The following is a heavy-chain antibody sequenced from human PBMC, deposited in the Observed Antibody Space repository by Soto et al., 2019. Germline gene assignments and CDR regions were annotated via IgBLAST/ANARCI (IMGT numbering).Heavy chain of an antibody. D-gene: IGHD3-10*01. CDR3: AKEVYGAARGAMDV. V-gene: IGHV3-23*04. CDR1: GFTFRNSV. J-gene: IGHJ6*02. Sequence: EVQLVESGGGLVQPGGSLRLSCAASGFTFRNSVMNWVRQAPGKGLEWVSGITDNGVSTYYADSVKGRCTISRDNSKNILYLQMNSLRAEDTAIYYCAKEVYGAARGAMDVWSQGTTVTVSS. CDR2: ITDNGVST.